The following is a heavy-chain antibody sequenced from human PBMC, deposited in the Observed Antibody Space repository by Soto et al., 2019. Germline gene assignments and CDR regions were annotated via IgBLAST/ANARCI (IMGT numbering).Heavy chain of an antibody. J-gene: IGHJ4*02. V-gene: IGHV3-30-3*01. CDR3: ARLGEYDSSGPSTFDY. D-gene: IGHD3-22*01. Sequence: SGFTFSSYAMHWVRQAPGKGLEWVAVISYDGSNKYYADSVKGRFTISRDNSKNTLYLQMNSLRAEDTAVYYCARLGEYDSSGPSTFDYWGQGTLVTV. CDR2: ISYDGSNK. CDR1: GFTFSSYA.